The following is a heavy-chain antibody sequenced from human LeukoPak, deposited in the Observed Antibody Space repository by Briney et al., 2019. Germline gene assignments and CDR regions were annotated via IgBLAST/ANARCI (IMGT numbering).Heavy chain of an antibody. Sequence: GGSLRLSCAASGFTFSSYGMHWVRQAPGKGLEWVAVISYDGSNKYYADSVKGRFTISRDNSKNTLYLQMNSLRAEDTAVYYCAKEWRVWYYDSSGYQYPDYWGQGTLVTVSS. J-gene: IGHJ4*02. CDR1: GFTFSSYG. CDR3: AKEWRVWYYDSSGYQYPDY. V-gene: IGHV3-30*18. CDR2: ISYDGSNK. D-gene: IGHD3-22*01.